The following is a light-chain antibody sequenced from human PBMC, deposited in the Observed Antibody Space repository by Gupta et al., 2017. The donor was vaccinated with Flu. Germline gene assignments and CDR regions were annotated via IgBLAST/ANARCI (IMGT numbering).Light chain of an antibody. J-gene: IGKJ1*01. CDR3: HQEDTSPPA. CDR1: QSLSSSS. CDR2: GAS. V-gene: IGKV3-20*01. Sequence: EIVLTQSPDTVSLSPGERLTLSCRASQSLSSSSLAWYQQRPGQVPRLLISGASDRATGIPDRFSGSGSGTDFTLTISRLEPEDFAMYYCHQEDTSPPAFGQGTKVEIK.